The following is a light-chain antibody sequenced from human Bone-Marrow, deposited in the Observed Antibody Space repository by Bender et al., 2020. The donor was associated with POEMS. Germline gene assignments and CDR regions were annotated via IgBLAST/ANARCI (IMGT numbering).Light chain of an antibody. CDR2: STN. CDR1: SGSVSTSYY. V-gene: IGLV8-61*01. Sequence: QTVVTQAPSFSVSPGGTVTLTCGLSSGSVSTSYYPSWFQQTPGQAPRTLIYSTNTRSSGVPDRFSGSILVNKAALTITGAQADDESDYYCVLYMGSGVWVFGGGTKLTVL. J-gene: IGLJ3*02. CDR3: VLYMGSGVWV.